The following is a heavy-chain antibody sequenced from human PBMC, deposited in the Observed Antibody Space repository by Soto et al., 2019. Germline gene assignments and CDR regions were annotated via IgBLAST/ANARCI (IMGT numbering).Heavy chain of an antibody. V-gene: IGHV1-69*01. CDR2: IIPIFGTA. CDR3: ARDFPYSGYDPYYYYYGMDV. CDR1: GGTFSSYA. D-gene: IGHD5-12*01. J-gene: IGHJ6*02. Sequence: QVQLVQSGAEVKKPGSSVKVSCKASGGTFSSYAISWVRQAPGQGLEWMGGIIPIFGTANYAQKFQGRVTITADESTSTAYMELSSLRSEDTAVYYCARDFPYSGYDPYYYYYGMDVWGQGTTVNVSS.